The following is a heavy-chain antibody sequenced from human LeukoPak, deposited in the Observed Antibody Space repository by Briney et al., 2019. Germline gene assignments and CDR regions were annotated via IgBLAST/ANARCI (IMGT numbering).Heavy chain of an antibody. CDR1: GFTFSSYA. Sequence: GGSLRLSCAASGFTFSSYAMSWVRQAPGKGLEWVSAISGSGGSTYYADSVKGRFTISRDNSKNTLSLQMNSLRAEDTAVYYCAKASSGWYIGYWGQGTLVTVSS. J-gene: IGHJ4*02. D-gene: IGHD6-19*01. CDR2: ISGSGGST. CDR3: AKASSGWYIGY. V-gene: IGHV3-23*01.